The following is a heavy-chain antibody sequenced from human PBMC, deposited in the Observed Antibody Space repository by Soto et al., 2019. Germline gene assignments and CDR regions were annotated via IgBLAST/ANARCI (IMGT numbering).Heavy chain of an antibody. J-gene: IGHJ5*02. Sequence: QVQLQESGPGLVKPSETLSLTCTVSGGSISSYYWSWIRQPPGKGLEWIGYIYYSGSTNYNPSLKSRVTISVDTSKNQFSLKLSSVTAADTAVYYCASGYGSGSYYNSWFDPWGQGTLVTVSS. D-gene: IGHD3-10*01. CDR3: ASGYGSGSYYNSWFDP. V-gene: IGHV4-59*01. CDR2: IYYSGST. CDR1: GGSISSYY.